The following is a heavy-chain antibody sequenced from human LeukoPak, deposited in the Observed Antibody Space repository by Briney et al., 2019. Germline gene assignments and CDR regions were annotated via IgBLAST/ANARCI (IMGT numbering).Heavy chain of an antibody. J-gene: IGHJ3*02. CDR3: ARRPPPGGSCCFCAFDI. V-gene: IGHV4-38-2*01. CDR1: GYSISSGYY. D-gene: IGHD2-15*01. CDR2: IYHSGST. Sequence: PSETLSFTCAVCGYSISSGYYWGWIRQPPGKGLEWIGSIYHSGSTYYNPSLKSRVTISVDTSKNQFSLKLSSVTAADTAVYYCARRPPPGGSCCFCAFDIWGQGTMVTVS.